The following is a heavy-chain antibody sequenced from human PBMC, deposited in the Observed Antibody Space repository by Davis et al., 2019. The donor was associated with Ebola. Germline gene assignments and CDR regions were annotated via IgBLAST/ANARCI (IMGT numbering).Heavy chain of an antibody. D-gene: IGHD4-11*01. CDR1: GGSISSSSYY. CDR2: FYNSGST. J-gene: IGHJ4*02. CDR3: ARHGAYSNSLDY. Sequence: PGGSLRLSCTVSGGSISSSSYYWGWIRQPPGKGLEWIGSFYNSGSTYYNPSLKSRVTISVDTSKNQFSLKLSSVTAADTAVYYCARHGAYSNSLDYWGQGTLVTVSS. V-gene: IGHV4-39*01.